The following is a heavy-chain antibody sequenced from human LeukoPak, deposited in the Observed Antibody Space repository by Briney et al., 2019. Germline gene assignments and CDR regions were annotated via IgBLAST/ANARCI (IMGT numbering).Heavy chain of an antibody. V-gene: IGHV1-2*02. CDR3: ATGSGHSYGYYYY. CDR1: GYTFTGYY. Sequence: GASVKVSCKASGYTFTGYYMHWVRQAPGQGLEWMGGINPKSGGTNYAQEVQVRVSMTRDTSISKAYMELSRLKSADTAVYYCATGSGHSYGYYYYWGQGTLVTVSS. J-gene: IGHJ4*02. D-gene: IGHD5-18*01. CDR2: INPKSGGT.